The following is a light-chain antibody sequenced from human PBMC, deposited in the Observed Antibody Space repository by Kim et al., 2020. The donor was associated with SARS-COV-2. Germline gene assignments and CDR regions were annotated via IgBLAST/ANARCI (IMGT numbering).Light chain of an antibody. V-gene: IGLV3-19*01. Sequence: SSELTQDPAVSVAPGQTVTITCQGDSLRIHHAGSYQQKPGQAPVVVFFGENIRPSGIPDRFSGSSSGDIASLTITGAQAEDEADYYCSCRHSSGYPLLFGGGTQLSVL. J-gene: IGLJ2*01. CDR2: GEN. CDR1: SLRIHH. CDR3: SCRHSSGYPLL.